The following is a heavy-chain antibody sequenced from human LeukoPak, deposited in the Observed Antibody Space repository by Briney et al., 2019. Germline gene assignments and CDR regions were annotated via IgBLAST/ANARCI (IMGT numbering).Heavy chain of an antibody. D-gene: IGHD4-17*01. CDR1: GGSFSGYY. V-gene: IGHV4-34*01. CDR3: ARVIYGAARDAFDI. Sequence: SETLSLTCAVYGGSFSGYYWSWIRQPPGKGLEWIGEINHSGSTNYNPSLKSRVTISVDTSKNQFSLKLSSVTAADTAVYYCARVIYGAARDAFDIWGQGTMVTVSS. CDR2: INHSGST. J-gene: IGHJ3*02.